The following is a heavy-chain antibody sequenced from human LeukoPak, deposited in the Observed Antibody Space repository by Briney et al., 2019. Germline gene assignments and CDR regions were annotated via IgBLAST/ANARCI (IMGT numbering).Heavy chain of an antibody. J-gene: IGHJ3*02. CDR2: ISSSGSTI. D-gene: IGHD5-18*01. CDR3: ANPRYSYGSDAFDI. V-gene: IGHV3-11*04. CDR1: GFTFSDYY. Sequence: GGSLRLSCAASGFTFSDYYMSWIRQAPGKGLEWVSYISSSGSTIYYADSVKGRFTISRDNAKNSLYLPMNSLRAEDTAVYYCANPRYSYGSDAFDIWGQGTMVTVSS.